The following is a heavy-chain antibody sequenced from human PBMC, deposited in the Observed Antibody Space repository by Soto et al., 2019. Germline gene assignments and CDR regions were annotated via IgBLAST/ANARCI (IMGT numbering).Heavy chain of an antibody. CDR2: ISWDGGST. CDR1: GFTFDDYT. D-gene: IGHD1-26*01. Sequence: GGSLRLSCAASGFTFDDYTMHWVRQAPGKGLEYVSAISWDGGSTYYADSVKGRFTISRDNSKNTLYLQMSSLRAEDTAVYYCVKDHEWELPYFDYWGQGTLVTVSS. J-gene: IGHJ4*02. V-gene: IGHV3-64D*08. CDR3: VKDHEWELPYFDY.